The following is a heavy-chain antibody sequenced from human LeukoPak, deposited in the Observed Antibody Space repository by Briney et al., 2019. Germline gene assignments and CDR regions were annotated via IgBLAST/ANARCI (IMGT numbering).Heavy chain of an antibody. D-gene: IGHD2-15*01. Sequence: GRSLRLSCAASGFTFSSYGMHWVRQAPGKVLEWMAVISYDGSNKYYADSVKGRFTISRDNSKNTLYLQMNSLRAEDTAVYYCAKAPPPYCSGGSCFDAFDIWGQGTMVTVSS. V-gene: IGHV3-30*18. CDR3: AKAPPPYCSGGSCFDAFDI. J-gene: IGHJ3*02. CDR2: ISYDGSNK. CDR1: GFTFSSYG.